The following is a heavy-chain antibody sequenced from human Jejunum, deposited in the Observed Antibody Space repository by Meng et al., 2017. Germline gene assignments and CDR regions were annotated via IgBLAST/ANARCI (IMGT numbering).Heavy chain of an antibody. CDR2: ISATGGLR. D-gene: IGHD6-19*01. CDR1: GFAFSASP. V-gene: IGHV3-23*01. J-gene: IGHJ2*01. CDR3: ARIAVSAIWYFDL. Sequence: VQLLGSGGGLVQPGGSLRLSCAASGFAFSASPMSWVRQAPGKGLQWVSSISATGGLRYHADSVKGRFTISRDNSKNTLFLQLNSLRAEDTAVYYCARIAVSAIWYFDLWGRGTLVTVSS.